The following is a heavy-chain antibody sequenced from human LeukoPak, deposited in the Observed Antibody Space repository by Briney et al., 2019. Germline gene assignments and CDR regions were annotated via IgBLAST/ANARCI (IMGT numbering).Heavy chain of an antibody. V-gene: IGHV3-74*01. CDR1: GFTFSSYW. D-gene: IGHD5-18*01. CDR3: ARDRGYSYGHPFDF. J-gene: IGHJ4*02. Sequence: GGSLRLSCAGSGFTFSSYWMHWVRRAPGKGLVWVSRITRDGNSAIYADSVKGRFTISRDNAKKTLYLHMYSLRVEDTAVYYCARDRGYSYGHPFDFWGQGTLVTVSS. CDR2: ITRDGNSA.